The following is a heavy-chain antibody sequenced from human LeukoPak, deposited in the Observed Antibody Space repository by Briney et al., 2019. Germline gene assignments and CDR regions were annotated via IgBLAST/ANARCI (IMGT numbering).Heavy chain of an antibody. J-gene: IGHJ4*02. V-gene: IGHV3-33*08. CDR2: ISYDASNK. CDR3: ARDVGGYGTKGSYFDY. CDR1: GFTFSRNG. D-gene: IGHD5-12*01. Sequence: GRSLRLSCEVSGFTFSRNGMHWVRQAPGKGLEWVAFISYDASNKYYADSVKGRFTISRDNAKNSLYLQMNSLRDEDTAVYYCARDVGGYGTKGSYFDYWGQGTLVTISS.